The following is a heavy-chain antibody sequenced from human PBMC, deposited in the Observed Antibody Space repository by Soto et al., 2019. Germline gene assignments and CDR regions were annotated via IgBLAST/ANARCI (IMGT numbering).Heavy chain of an antibody. Sequence: SETLSLTCAVSDDFIRGSYWWGWVRQPPGKRLEWIGEVLHNGDTNYNPSLKSRVTVSIDKSRKQFSLNLGSVTAADTAVYYCTSGARGTLAYWGQGTLVTVSS. CDR3: TSGARGTLAY. J-gene: IGHJ4*02. CDR2: VLHNGDT. CDR1: DDFIRGSYW. V-gene: IGHV4-4*02. D-gene: IGHD3-10*01.